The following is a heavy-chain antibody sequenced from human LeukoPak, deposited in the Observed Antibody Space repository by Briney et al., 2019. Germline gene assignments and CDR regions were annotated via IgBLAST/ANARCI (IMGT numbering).Heavy chain of an antibody. CDR3: ARVKRGRAAAGTYYYYGMDV. Sequence: GGSLRLSCAASGFTFDDYGMSRVRQAPGKGLEWVSGINWNGGSTGYADSVKGRFTISRDNAKNSLYLQMNSLRAEDTALYYCARVKRGRAAAGTYYYYGMDVWGQGTTVTVSS. CDR1: GFTFDDYG. CDR2: INWNGGST. D-gene: IGHD6-13*01. V-gene: IGHV3-20*04. J-gene: IGHJ6*02.